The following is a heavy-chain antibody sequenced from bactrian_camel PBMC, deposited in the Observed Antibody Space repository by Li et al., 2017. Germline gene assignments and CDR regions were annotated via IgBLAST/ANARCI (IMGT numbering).Heavy chain of an antibody. Sequence: VQLVESGGGSVQAGGSLRLSCLRSGYTYSTVCMGWFRQAPGKEREGVVTIDSDGWTTYADSVKGRFTIFRDNKNAVYLLMDSLKPEDTAEYYCGAVIACPQSWYAKWNPPFAYWGQGTQVTVS. CDR2: IDSDGWT. CDR1: GYTYSTVC. J-gene: IGHJ6*01. V-gene: IGHV3S53*01. D-gene: IGHD1*01. CDR3: GAVIACPQSWYAKWNPPFAY.